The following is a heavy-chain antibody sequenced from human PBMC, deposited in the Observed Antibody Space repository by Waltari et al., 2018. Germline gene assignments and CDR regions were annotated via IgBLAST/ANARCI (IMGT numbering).Heavy chain of an antibody. CDR1: GEYMSSTDW. D-gene: IGHD2-15*01. V-gene: IGHV4-4*02. CDR2: VQRSGRT. Sequence: QLRLQESGPGLVKPSGTLSLTCAVSGEYMSSTDWWSWVRQSPGKGLEWIGQVQRSGRTNYNPSFASRVSVSVDTSTNQFSLKVTSATAADTAVYFCARDRGRGIYLDSWGQGVLVTVSP. J-gene: IGHJ4*02. CDR3: ARDRGRGIYLDS.